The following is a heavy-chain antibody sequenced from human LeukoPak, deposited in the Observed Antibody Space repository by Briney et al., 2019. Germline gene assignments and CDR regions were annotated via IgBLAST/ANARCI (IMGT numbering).Heavy chain of an antibody. Sequence: SETLSLTCTVSGGSISSYYWSWIRQPAGKGLEWIGRIYTSGSTNYNPSLKSRVTMSVDTSKNQFSLKLSSVTAADTAVYYCARGWVAGNWNDVEFFDYWGQGTLVTVSS. V-gene: IGHV4-4*07. J-gene: IGHJ4*02. CDR2: IYTSGST. CDR1: GGSISSYY. CDR3: ARGWVAGNWNDVEFFDY. D-gene: IGHD1-1*01.